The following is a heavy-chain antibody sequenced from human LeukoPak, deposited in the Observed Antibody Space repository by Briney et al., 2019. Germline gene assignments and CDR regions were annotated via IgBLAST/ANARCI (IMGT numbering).Heavy chain of an antibody. Sequence: GGSLRLSCVASGFTFSTYAMHWVRQAPGKGLEYVSTISSDGGNTYYANSVKGRFTISRDNSKNTLYLQMGSLRAEDLAVYYCAREVRGFGKFYFDSWGQGTLVTVSS. CDR2: ISSDGGNT. J-gene: IGHJ4*02. V-gene: IGHV3-64*01. D-gene: IGHD3-10*01. CDR1: GFTFSTYA. CDR3: AREVRGFGKFYFDS.